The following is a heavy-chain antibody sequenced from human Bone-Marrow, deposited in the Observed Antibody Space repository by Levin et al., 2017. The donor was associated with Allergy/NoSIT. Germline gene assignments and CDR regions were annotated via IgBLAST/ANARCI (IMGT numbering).Heavy chain of an antibody. J-gene: IGHJ4*02. CDR1: GDTLRSYS. CDR3: ATTKNYDFWSGYWFSEY. Sequence: PLASVKVSCKASGDTLRSYSLSWVRQAPGQGLEWMGGIIPMFNVPNYAQSFQGRVTITADESTSTAYIELSSLTSEDTAVYYCATTKNYDFWSGYWFSEYWGQGTLVTVSS. V-gene: IGHV1-69*13. CDR2: IIPMFNVP. D-gene: IGHD3-3*01.